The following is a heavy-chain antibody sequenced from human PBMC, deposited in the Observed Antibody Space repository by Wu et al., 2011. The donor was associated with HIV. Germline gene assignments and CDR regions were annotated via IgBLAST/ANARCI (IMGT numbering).Heavy chain of an antibody. D-gene: IGHD3-3*01. CDR1: GGTFSTYA. V-gene: IGHV1-69*11. CDR2: VIPILGTT. Sequence: QVHLVQSGAEVKKPGSSVKVSCKASGGTFSTYAFSWVRQAPGQGPEWMGRVIPILGTTNYAQKFRGRVTITADESTTTTYLELSSLRSEDTAVYYCARAYDLWSGSGYYYYMDVWGKGTTVSVSS. CDR3: ARAYDLWSGSGYYYYMDV. J-gene: IGHJ6*03.